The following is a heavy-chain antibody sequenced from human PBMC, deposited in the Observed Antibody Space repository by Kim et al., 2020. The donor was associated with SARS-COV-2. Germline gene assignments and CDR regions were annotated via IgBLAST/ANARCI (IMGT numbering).Heavy chain of an antibody. V-gene: IGHV4-31*03. CDR3: ARGGNNIVVVPAASVHYCYGMGV. D-gene: IGHD2-2*01. Sequence: SETLSLTCTVSGGSISSGSYYWSWIRQHPGKGLEWIGYIYYSGSTYYNPSLKSRVTISVDTSKNQFSLKLSSVTAADTAVYYCARGGNNIVVVPAASVHYCYGMGVWGQGTTVTVAS. J-gene: IGHJ6*02. CDR1: GGSISSGSYY. CDR2: IYYSGST.